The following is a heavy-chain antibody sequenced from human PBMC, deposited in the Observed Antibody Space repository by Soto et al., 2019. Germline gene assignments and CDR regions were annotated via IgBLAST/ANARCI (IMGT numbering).Heavy chain of an antibody. Sequence: EVQLVESGGGLVQPGGSLRLSCVASGFTFSSSEMYWVRQAPGKGREWVSYIHPAGQPIFYADSVKGRFTISRDNAKNSLYLQMNSLRAEDTAVYYCARRGSSWGQGTMVTVSS. CDR2: IHPAGQPI. CDR1: GFTFSSSE. J-gene: IGHJ3*01. CDR3: ARRGSS. V-gene: IGHV3-48*03. D-gene: IGHD2-2*01.